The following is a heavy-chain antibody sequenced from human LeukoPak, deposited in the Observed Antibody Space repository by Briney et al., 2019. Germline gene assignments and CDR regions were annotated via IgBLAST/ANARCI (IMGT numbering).Heavy chain of an antibody. J-gene: IGHJ4*02. CDR1: GFTFTTYW. D-gene: IGHD3-16*01. CDR2: IYPGDSDT. CDR3: AKVGDNWDFDY. V-gene: IGHV5-51*01. Sequence: GESLKISCKGSGFTFTTYWIGWVRQMPGKGLEWLGIIYPGDSDTRYSPSFQGQVTISADKSINTAYLQWSSLKASDTAIYYCAKVGDNWDFDYWGQGTLVSVSS.